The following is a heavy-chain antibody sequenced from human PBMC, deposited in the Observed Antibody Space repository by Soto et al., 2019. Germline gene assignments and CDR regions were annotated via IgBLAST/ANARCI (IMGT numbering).Heavy chain of an antibody. J-gene: IGHJ3*02. Sequence: GESLKISCXGSGYSFTSYWNSWVRQMPGKGLEWMGRIDPSDSYTNYSPSFQGHVTISADKSISTAYLQWSSLKASDTAMYYCARPTNYYDSSGYYYAGAFDIWGQGTMVTVSS. V-gene: IGHV5-10-1*01. CDR2: IDPSDSYT. CDR3: ARPTNYYDSSGYYYAGAFDI. D-gene: IGHD3-22*01. CDR1: GYSFTSYW.